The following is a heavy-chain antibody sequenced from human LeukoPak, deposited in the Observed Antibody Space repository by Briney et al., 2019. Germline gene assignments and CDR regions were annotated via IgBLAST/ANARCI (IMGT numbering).Heavy chain of an antibody. V-gene: IGHV3-23*01. Sequence: GGSLRLSCAASGFTFSSYAMTWVRQAPGKGLEWVSTINDSNDNTYSADSVKGRFTISRDNSKNTLYLQMNNLRAEDTAVYYCAKGTYDSTPFDYWGQGTLVTVSS. J-gene: IGHJ4*02. CDR3: AKGTYDSTPFDY. CDR2: INDSNDNT. D-gene: IGHD3-16*01. CDR1: GFTFSSYA.